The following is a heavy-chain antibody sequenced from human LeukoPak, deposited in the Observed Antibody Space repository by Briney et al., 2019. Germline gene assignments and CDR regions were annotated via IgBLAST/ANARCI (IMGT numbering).Heavy chain of an antibody. Sequence: SETLSLTCTVSGGSISSSSYYWGWIRQPPGKGLEWIGSIYYSGSTYYNPSLKSRVTISVDTSKNHFSLKLSSVTAADTAVYYCARGSRSCPYYFDCWGQGTLVTVSS. CDR1: GGSISSSSYY. CDR3: ARGSRSCPYYFDC. D-gene: IGHD3-10*01. J-gene: IGHJ4*02. V-gene: IGHV4-39*07. CDR2: IYYSGST.